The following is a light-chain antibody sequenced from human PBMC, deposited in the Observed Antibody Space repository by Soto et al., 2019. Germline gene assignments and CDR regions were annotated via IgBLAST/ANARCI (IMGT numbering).Light chain of an antibody. Sequence: DIQMTQSPSSVSASVGDRVSITCPASQDISTWLAWYQEKPGKAPELLIFAASSLQTGVPSRFSGSGSGTTFTLTISSLQPEDFAIYFCQQANSFPYTFGQGTKVEI. J-gene: IGKJ2*01. CDR1: QDISTW. V-gene: IGKV1-12*01. CDR3: QQANSFPYT. CDR2: AAS.